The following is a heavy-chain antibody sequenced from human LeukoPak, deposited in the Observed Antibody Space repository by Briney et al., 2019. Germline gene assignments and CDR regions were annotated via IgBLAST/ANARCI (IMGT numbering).Heavy chain of an antibody. V-gene: IGHV4-39*01. CDR2: LYYSGST. CDR1: GGSISSSSHY. D-gene: IGHD2-2*01. CDR3: ARHDRATTSCLYFYGMDV. J-gene: IGHJ6*02. Sequence: PSETLSLTCTVSGGSISSSSHYWGWIRQPPGKGPEWIGSLYYSGSTYYNPSLKSRVTISADTSKNQFSLKLSSVTATDTAVYYCARHDRATTSCLYFYGMDVWGQGTTVTVSS.